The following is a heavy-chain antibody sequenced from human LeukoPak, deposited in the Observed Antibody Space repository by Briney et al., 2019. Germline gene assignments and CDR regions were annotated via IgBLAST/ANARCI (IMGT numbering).Heavy chain of an antibody. CDR3: ARGATKFDH. D-gene: IGHD1-26*01. V-gene: IGHV5-51*01. CDR2: FFPGGSET. J-gene: IGHJ4*02. Sequence: GESLKISFKGSGYSFSNYWIGWWRQLPGKGGEGMGIFFPGGSETRYSSALQGQGTSSADTSTSTAYLQWSSMKTSDTAMYYCARGATKFDHWGQGALVTVSS. CDR1: GYSFSNYW.